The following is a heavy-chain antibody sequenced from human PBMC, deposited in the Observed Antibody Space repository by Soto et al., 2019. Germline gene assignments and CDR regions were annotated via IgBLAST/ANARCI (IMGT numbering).Heavy chain of an antibody. D-gene: IGHD3-16*01. Sequence: NPSETLSLTCTVSGGSISSNSYYWDWIRQPPGKGLEWIGSIYYSGATYYDPSLQSRVTISVDTSKNQFSLHLSSVTAADTAVYYCAXHAAYDSVWGNSDGNDYWGQGTLVTVSS. CDR1: GGSISSNSYY. J-gene: IGHJ4*02. CDR2: IYYSGAT. V-gene: IGHV4-39*01. CDR3: AXHAAYDSVWGNSDGNDY.